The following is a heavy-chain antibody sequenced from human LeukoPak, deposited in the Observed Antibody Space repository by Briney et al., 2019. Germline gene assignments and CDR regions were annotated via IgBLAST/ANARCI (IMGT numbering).Heavy chain of an antibody. V-gene: IGHV3-7*01. CDR2: IKQDGSEK. CDR1: GFTFSSYW. CDR3: ARDQVREAAIHYYGMDV. J-gene: IGHJ6*02. D-gene: IGHD5-18*01. Sequence: PGGSLRLSYAASGFTFSSYWMSWVRQAPGKGLEWVANIKQDGSEKYYVDSVKGRFTISRDNAKNSLYLQMNSLRAEDTAVYYCARDQVREAAIHYYGMDVWGQGTTVTVSS.